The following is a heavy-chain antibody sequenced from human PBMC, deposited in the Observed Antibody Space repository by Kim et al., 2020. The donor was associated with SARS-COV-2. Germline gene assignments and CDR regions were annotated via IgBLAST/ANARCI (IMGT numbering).Heavy chain of an antibody. J-gene: IGHJ5*02. V-gene: IGHV4-39*01. CDR3: ARDRGYPRWGWFDP. CDR2: IYYSGST. D-gene: IGHD3-22*01. Sequence: SETLSLTCTVSGGSLSSSTYYWGWIRQPPGKGLEWIGSIYYSGSTYYNPSLNSRVTISVDTSKNQFSLKLSSVTAEDTAVYYCARDRGYPRWGWFDPWGQGTLVTVSS. CDR1: GGSLSSSTYY.